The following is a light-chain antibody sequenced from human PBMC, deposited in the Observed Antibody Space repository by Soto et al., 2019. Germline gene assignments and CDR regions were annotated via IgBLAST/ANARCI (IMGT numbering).Light chain of an antibody. CDR2: DAS. V-gene: IGKV1-5*01. CDR1: QSISSW. Sequence: DIQMTQSPSTLSASVGDRVTITCRASQSISSWLAWYQQKPGKAPKLLIYDASSLESGVPSRFSGSGSGTEFTFAISSLQPDDFATYYCQQYNSYSLFTFGPGTKVDSK. CDR3: QQYNSYSLFT. J-gene: IGKJ3*01.